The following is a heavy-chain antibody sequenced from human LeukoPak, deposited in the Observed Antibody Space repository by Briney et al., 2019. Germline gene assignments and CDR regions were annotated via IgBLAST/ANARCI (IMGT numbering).Heavy chain of an antibody. CDR2: ISSSSSTI. J-gene: IGHJ6*03. D-gene: IGHD3-3*01. CDR3: AKNGEGLLRFLEWLPNYYYYYMDV. V-gene: IGHV3-48*04. Sequence: GGSLRLSCAASGFTFSSYSMNWVRQAPGKGLEWVSYISSSSSTIYYADSVKGRFTISRDNAKNSLYLQMNSLRAEDTAVYYCAKNGEGLLRFLEWLPNYYYYYMDVWGKGTTVTVSS. CDR1: GFTFSSYS.